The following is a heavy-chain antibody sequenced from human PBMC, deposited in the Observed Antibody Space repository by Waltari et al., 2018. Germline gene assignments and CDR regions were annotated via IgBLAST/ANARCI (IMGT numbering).Heavy chain of an antibody. CDR2: ISGNGGST. D-gene: IGHD5-12*01. CDR1: GFDFARHD. Sequence: EVQLEESGGGLVQPGGSRRLSCEASGFDFARHDMPWVRQGPGKGLVWVSQISGNGGSTSYADSVKGRFTISRDNSKNTLYLQMNSFRAEDTGIYYCAREGGGFDYTPDYWGQGTLVTVSS. J-gene: IGHJ4*02. V-gene: IGHV3-74*01. CDR3: AREGGGFDYTPDY.